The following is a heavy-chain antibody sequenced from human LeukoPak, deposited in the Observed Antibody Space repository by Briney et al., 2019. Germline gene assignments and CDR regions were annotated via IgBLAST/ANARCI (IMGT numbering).Heavy chain of an antibody. CDR1: GFTFSGYA. D-gene: IGHD3-10*01. CDR2: ISYDGSNK. J-gene: IGHJ4*02. V-gene: IGHV3-30-3*01. CDR3: ANSFFYGSGTYFVPFEN. Sequence: GGSLRLSCAASGFTFSGYAMHWVRQAPGKGLEWVAVISYDGSNKYYADSVKGRFTISRDNSRNMIYLQMNSLRAEDTAVYYCANSFFYGSGTYFVPFENWGQGTLVTVSS.